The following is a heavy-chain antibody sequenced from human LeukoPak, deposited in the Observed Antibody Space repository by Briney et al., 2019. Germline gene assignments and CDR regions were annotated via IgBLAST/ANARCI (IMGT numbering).Heavy chain of an antibody. D-gene: IGHD3-22*01. Sequence: SVKASCKASGGTFSSYAISWVRQAPGQGLEWMGRIIPILGIANYAQKFQGRVTITADKSTSTAYMELSSLRSEDTAVYYCAREGLTYYYDSSGYYPYWGQGTLVTVSS. CDR3: AREGLTYYYDSSGYYPY. V-gene: IGHV1-69*04. CDR1: GGTFSSYA. CDR2: IIPILGIA. J-gene: IGHJ4*02.